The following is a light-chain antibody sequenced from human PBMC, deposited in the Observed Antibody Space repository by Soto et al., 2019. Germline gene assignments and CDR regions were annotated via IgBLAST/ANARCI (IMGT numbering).Light chain of an antibody. J-gene: IGKJ1*01. CDR3: QQYNSYRWP. Sequence: DIQMTQSPSTLSASVGDRVTITCRASQSISSWLAWYQQKPGKAPKLLIYDASSLESGVPSRFSGSGSGTEFTLTISSLQPDDFATYYCQQYNSYRWPCGQGTKVE. CDR2: DAS. CDR1: QSISSW. V-gene: IGKV1-5*01.